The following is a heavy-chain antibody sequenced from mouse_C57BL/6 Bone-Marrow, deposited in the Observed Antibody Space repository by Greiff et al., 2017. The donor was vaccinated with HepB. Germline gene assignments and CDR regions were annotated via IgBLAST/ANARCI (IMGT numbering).Heavy chain of an antibody. J-gene: IGHJ4*01. CDR1: GYTFTSYW. D-gene: IGHD4-1*01. CDR3: ASWGYAMDY. Sequence: VQLQQPGAELVMPGASVKLSCKASGYTFTSYWMHWVKQRPGQGLEWIGEIDPSDSYTNYNQKFKGKSTLTVDKSSSTAYMQLSSLTSEDSAGYYCASWGYAMDYWGQGTSVTVSS. CDR2: IDPSDSYT. V-gene: IGHV1-69*01.